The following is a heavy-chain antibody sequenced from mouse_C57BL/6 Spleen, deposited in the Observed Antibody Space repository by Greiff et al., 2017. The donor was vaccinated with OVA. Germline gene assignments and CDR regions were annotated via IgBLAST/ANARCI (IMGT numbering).Heavy chain of an antibody. CDR1: GYSITSGYY. Sequence: EVKLQQSGPGLVKPSQSLSLTCSVTGYSITSGYYWNWIRQFPGNKLEWMGYISYDGSNNYNPSLKNRISITRDTSKNQFFLKLNSVTTEDTATYYCARGNYSNWYFDVWGTGTTVTVSS. CDR3: ARGNYSNWYFDV. J-gene: IGHJ1*03. CDR2: ISYDGSN. V-gene: IGHV3-6*01. D-gene: IGHD2-5*01.